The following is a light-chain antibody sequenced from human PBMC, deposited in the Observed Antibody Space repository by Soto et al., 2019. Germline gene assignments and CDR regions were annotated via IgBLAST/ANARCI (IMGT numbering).Light chain of an antibody. J-gene: IGKJ1*01. V-gene: IGKV1-6*01. CDR1: RDVGSD. CDR3: LQDYGDSWT. CDR2: AAS. Sequence: IQMTQSPSSLSASVGEKIIITCRASRDVGSDVSWYQQKPGQAPKLLIYAASNLYTGVPSRFSGSRSGTEFTLTISSLQPEDFASYYCLQDYGDSWTFGPGTKV.